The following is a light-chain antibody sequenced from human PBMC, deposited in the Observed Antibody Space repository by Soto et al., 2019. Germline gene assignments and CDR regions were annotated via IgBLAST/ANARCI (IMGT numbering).Light chain of an antibody. Sequence: EILGTQSPATLSGSPGERAALCFRASQSLSSNLAWYQQKPGQAPRLLIYDASTRATGIPARFSGSGSGTEFTLTISSLQSEDFAVYYCQQYNNWPPITFGQGTRLEIK. V-gene: IGKV3-15*01. CDR1: QSLSSN. CDR2: DAS. J-gene: IGKJ5*01. CDR3: QQYNNWPPIT.